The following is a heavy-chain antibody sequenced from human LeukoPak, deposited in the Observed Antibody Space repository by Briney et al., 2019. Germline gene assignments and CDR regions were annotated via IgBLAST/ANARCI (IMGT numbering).Heavy chain of an antibody. V-gene: IGHV1-69*13. CDR3: ARKLRLGGNWFDP. Sequence: SVKVSCKTSGGTFTSYAITWVRQAPGQGLEWMGKIIPISGTTNYAQKFQGRVTFTADESTSAAYIELSSLRSEDTALYYCARKLRLGGNWFDPWGQGTLVTVSS. CDR1: GGTFTSYA. D-gene: IGHD1-26*01. J-gene: IGHJ5*02. CDR2: IIPISGTT.